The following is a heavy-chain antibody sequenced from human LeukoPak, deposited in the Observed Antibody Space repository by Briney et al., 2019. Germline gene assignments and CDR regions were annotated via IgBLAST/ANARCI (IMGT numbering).Heavy chain of an antibody. CDR2: IKSKPDGGTT. Sequence: PGGSLRLSCGGSGSIFSNAWMNWVRQAPGKGLEWVGRIKSKPDGGTTDYAAPVKGRFTISRDDSKNTVFLQMNSLKTEDTAVYYCATGGINLDFWGQGTLVTVSS. V-gene: IGHV3-15*07. D-gene: IGHD5-24*01. J-gene: IGHJ4*02. CDR3: ATGGINLDF. CDR1: GSIFSNAW.